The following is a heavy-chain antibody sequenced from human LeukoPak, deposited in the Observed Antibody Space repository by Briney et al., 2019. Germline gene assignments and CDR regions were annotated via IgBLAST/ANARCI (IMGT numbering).Heavy chain of an antibody. V-gene: IGHV3-7*03. CDR3: ARGGGLDV. Sequence: GGSLRLSCAASGFTFSSYWMNWARQAPGKGLEWVASINHNGNVNYYVDSVKGRFTISRDNAKNSLYLQMSNLRAEDTAAYFCARGGGLDVWGQGATVTVSS. CDR2: INHNGNVN. D-gene: IGHD3-16*01. J-gene: IGHJ6*02. CDR1: GFTFSSYW.